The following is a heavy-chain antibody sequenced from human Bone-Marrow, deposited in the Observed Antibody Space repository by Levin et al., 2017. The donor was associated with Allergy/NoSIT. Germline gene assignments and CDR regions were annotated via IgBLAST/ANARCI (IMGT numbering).Heavy chain of an antibody. CDR3: ASARNSGRYYNYPLDL. D-gene: IGHD3-10*01. V-gene: IGHV3-33*01. CDR1: VFPFIPSG. CDR2: IWSDGTNK. Sequence: GESLKISCAASVFPFIPSGLHWVRQAPGKGLECVAFIWSDGTNKYYGDSVKGRFTISRAPSKNMLYLQMNSLRAEDTAVYYCASARNSGRYYNYPLDLWGQGTTVTVSS. J-gene: IGHJ6*02.